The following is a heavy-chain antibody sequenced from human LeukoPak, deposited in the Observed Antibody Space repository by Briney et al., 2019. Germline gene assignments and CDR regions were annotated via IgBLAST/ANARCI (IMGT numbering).Heavy chain of an antibody. CDR1: GFTFSSYS. CDR2: ISSTSGNI. V-gene: IGHV3-48*02. J-gene: IGHJ4*02. CDR3: ARDVSPRY. D-gene: IGHD5/OR15-5a*01. Sequence: GGSLRLSCAASGFTFSSYSMNWVRQAPGKGLEWVSYISSTSGNIFYADAVKGRFTISRDNAKNSMYLQMNSLRDEDTAAYYCARDVSPRYWGQGTLVTVSS.